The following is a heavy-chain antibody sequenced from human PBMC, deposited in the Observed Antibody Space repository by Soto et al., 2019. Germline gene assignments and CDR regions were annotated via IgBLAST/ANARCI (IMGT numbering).Heavy chain of an antibody. V-gene: IGHV1-69*06. Sequence: QVQLVQSGAEVKKPGSSVKVSCKASGGTFSSYAISWVRQAPGQGLEWMGGIIPIFGTANYAQKFQGRVTITANKSTSTAYIELSSLRSEDTAVYYCARVGSYYDSSCYYRGFVYWGQGTLVTVSS. CDR2: IIPIFGTA. D-gene: IGHD3-22*01. J-gene: IGHJ4*02. CDR3: ARVGSYYDSSCYYRGFVY. CDR1: GGTFSSYA.